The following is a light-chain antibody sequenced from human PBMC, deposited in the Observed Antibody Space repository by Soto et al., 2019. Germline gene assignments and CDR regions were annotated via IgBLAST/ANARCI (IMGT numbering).Light chain of an antibody. CDR2: ATS. J-gene: IGKJ3*01. CDR3: QQCDTYPFT. V-gene: IGKV1-16*01. CDR1: QGIGNY. Sequence: DIQMTQSPSSLSASVGDRVTITCRASQGIGNYLAWFQQKPGKAPKSLIFATSILQSGVPSRFSGSGSGTFFTLTISSLQPEDFATYYCQQCDTYPFTFGPGTTVDIK.